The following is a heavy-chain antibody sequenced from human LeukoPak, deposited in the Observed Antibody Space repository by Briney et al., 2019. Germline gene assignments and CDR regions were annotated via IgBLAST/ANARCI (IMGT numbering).Heavy chain of an antibody. CDR2: SIGSGGST. J-gene: IGHJ4*02. CDR1: GLSFSSYA. V-gene: IGHV3-23*01. D-gene: IGHD5-24*01. CDR3: AKEGGWATAAFDY. Sequence: PGGSLRLSCGAYGLSFSSYAMRWGRPAPGKGLGWVSASIGSGGSTYYADSVKGRFTISRDNSKNTLYLQMNSLRAEDTAVYYCAKEGGWATAAFDYWGQGTLVTVSS.